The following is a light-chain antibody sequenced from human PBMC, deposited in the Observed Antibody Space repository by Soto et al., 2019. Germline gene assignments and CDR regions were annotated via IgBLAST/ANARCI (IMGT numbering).Light chain of an antibody. Sequence: QSALTQPASVSGSPGQPITISCTGTSSDVGGYNYVSWYQQHPGKAPKLMIYDVINRPSGVSNRFSGSKSGNTASLAISGLQAEDEADYYCSSYTSNSTVVFGTGTKVTV. J-gene: IGLJ1*01. CDR3: SSYTSNSTVV. CDR1: SSDVGGYNY. V-gene: IGLV2-14*01. CDR2: DVI.